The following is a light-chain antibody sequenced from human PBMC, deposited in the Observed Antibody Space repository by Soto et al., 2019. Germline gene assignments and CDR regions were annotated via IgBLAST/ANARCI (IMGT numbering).Light chain of an antibody. J-gene: IGLJ1*01. V-gene: IGLV2-14*01. CDR3: ASFRSGTILV. Sequence: QSALTQPASVSGSPGQSVIISCTGPRSDIGDSNFISWYQHSPGKAPRLLIYEVTNRPSGVSKRFSGSKAGNTASLTISGLLDDDEADYFCASFRSGTILVFGTGTKLTVL. CDR1: RSDIGDSNF. CDR2: EVT.